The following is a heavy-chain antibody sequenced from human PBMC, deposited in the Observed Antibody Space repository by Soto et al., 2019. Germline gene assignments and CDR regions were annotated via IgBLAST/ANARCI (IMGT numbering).Heavy chain of an antibody. D-gene: IGHD2-2*01. CDR1: GFTFSGHW. Sequence: EVQLVESGGDLVRPGGSLRLSWAASGFTFSGHWMHWVRQVPGKGLEWVSRVNTDGGTSAYADSVKGRFTISRENAKNTLYLQTSGLRAEDAAVYYCAREAGYCSRTSCYRRAFDTWGQGTTVSVSS. CDR3: AREAGYCSRTSCYRRAFDT. J-gene: IGHJ3*02. CDR2: VNTDGGTS. V-gene: IGHV3-74*03.